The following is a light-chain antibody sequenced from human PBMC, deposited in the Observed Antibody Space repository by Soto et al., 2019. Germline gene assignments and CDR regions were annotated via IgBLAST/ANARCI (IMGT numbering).Light chain of an antibody. CDR2: GAS. J-gene: IGKJ3*01. CDR3: QQYDKSPLT. Sequence: EIVLTQSPGTLSLSPGERATLSCRASQSFSSSYLAWYQQKPGQAPRLLIYGASSRATGIPDRFSGSGSGTDFTLTISRLEPEDFAVYYCQQYDKSPLTFGPGTKVDIK. V-gene: IGKV3-20*01. CDR1: QSFSSSY.